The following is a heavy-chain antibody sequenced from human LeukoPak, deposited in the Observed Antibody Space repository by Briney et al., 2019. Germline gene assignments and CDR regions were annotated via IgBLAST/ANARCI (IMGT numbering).Heavy chain of an antibody. CDR1: GYTFTDYY. D-gene: IGHD1-26*01. V-gene: IGHV1-2*02. CDR2: INPNSGVT. J-gene: IGHJ3*02. CDR3: ARDRDIVGRLGSFDI. Sequence: ASVKVSCKASGYTFTDYYMHWVRQAPGQGLEWMRLINPNSGVTKYAEKFQGRVTMTRDTSISTVYMDLSRLTSDDTALYYCARDRDIVGRLGSFDIWGQGTMVTVSS.